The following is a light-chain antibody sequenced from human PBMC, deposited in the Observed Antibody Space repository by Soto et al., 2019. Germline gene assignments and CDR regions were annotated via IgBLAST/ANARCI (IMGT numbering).Light chain of an antibody. Sequence: EIVLTQAPATLSSFPGDRGTLSCRASQAVNTRLAWYQHKPGQAPRLLIYLASIRAAGVPARFSGSGSGTDFTLTISDVEPEDFAVYYCHQRQSWPRTFGQGTTVDIK. CDR1: QAVNTR. J-gene: IGKJ1*01. V-gene: IGKV3-11*01. CDR2: LAS. CDR3: HQRQSWPRT.